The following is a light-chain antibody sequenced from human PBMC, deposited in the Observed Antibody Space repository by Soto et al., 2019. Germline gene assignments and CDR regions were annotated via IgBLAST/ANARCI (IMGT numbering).Light chain of an antibody. V-gene: IGLV2-14*01. Sequence: QSALTQPASVSGSPGQSITISCTGTSSDSGDYNYVSLYQQHPGKGPKLMIYEVTNRPSGVSNRFSGAKSGNTASLTISGLQAEDESDYYCNSYTSGNTWVFGGGTKLTVL. CDR2: EVT. CDR3: NSYTSGNTWV. CDR1: SSDSGDYNY. J-gene: IGLJ3*02.